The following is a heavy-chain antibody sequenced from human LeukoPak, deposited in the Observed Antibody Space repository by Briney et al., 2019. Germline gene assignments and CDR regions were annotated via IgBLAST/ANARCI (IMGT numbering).Heavy chain of an antibody. CDR3: GHSGIYYLFDY. CDR2: IYYSGST. CDR1: GGSISSNSFY. D-gene: IGHD1-26*01. Sequence: SETLSLTCIVSGGSISSNSFYWGWIRQPPGKGLEWIGSIYYSGSTYYNPSLKSRVTIPVDTSKNQFSLKLRSVTAADTAVYYCGHSGIYYLFDYWGQGSLVTVSS. J-gene: IGHJ4*02. V-gene: IGHV4-39*01.